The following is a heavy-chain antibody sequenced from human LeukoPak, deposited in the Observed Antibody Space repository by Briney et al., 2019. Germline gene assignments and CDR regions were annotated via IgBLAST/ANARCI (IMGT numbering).Heavy chain of an antibody. V-gene: IGHV1-69*05. CDR2: IIPLFGTA. CDR3: ARDLNYDILTGSQGAFDI. D-gene: IGHD3-9*01. Sequence: GGSVKVSCQAFGGTFRSYAISWVRQAPGHGLEWMGTIIPLFGTAHYAQKFQGRVTITTDEATSTAYMELSSLRSEDTAVYYCARDLNYDILTGSQGAFDIWGQGTMVTVSS. J-gene: IGHJ3*02. CDR1: GGTFRSYA.